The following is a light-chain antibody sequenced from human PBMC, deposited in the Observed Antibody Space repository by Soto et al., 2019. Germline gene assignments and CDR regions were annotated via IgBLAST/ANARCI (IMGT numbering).Light chain of an antibody. CDR1: HPISGSY. J-gene: IGKJ3*01. CDR3: QQRADWPAT. CDR2: GTS. Sequence: EIVLTQSPGTLSLSPGEIATLSFSVSHPISGSYLGWYQQRPGQAPRLLLYGTSNRASGIPERFSGTGSGTNFTLTISSLEPEDFAVYYCQQRADWPATFGPGTKVDIK. V-gene: IGKV3D-20*02.